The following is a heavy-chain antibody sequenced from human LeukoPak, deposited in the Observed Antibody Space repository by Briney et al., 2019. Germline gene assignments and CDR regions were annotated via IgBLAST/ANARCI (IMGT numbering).Heavy chain of an antibody. CDR2: ISSSSSYT. CDR1: GFTSSDYY. Sequence: GGSLRLSCAASGFTSSDYYMSWIRQAPGKGLEWVSYISSSSSYTNYADSVKGRFTISRDSAKNSLYLQMNSLRAEDTAVYYCARGGIAAAGSFDYWGQGTLVTVSS. D-gene: IGHD6-13*01. CDR3: ARGGIAAAGSFDY. V-gene: IGHV3-11*06. J-gene: IGHJ4*02.